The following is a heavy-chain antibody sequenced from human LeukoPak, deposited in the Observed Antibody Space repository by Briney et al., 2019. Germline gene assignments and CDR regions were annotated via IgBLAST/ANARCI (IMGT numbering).Heavy chain of an antibody. Sequence: GASVKVSCKASGYTFTSYGISWVRQAPGQGLEWMGVINPDGGTTIYAQNFQGRVTMTRDMSTSTVYMELTGLRSEDTATFYCARGRFDGYYDGRGYYAWYFDLWGRGTLVTVSS. D-gene: IGHD3-22*01. V-gene: IGHV1-46*01. CDR3: ARGRFDGYYDGRGYYAWYFDL. CDR2: INPDGGTT. J-gene: IGHJ2*01. CDR1: GYTFTSYG.